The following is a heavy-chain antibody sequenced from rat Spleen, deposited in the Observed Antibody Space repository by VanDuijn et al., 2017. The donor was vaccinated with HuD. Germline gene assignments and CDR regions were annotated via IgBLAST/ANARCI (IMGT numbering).Heavy chain of an antibody. CDR1: GFTLSNYY. CDR3: TRHAYYDGYYHWYFDF. Sequence: EVQLVESGGGLVQPGRSMKLSCAASGFTLSNYYMAWVRQAPTKGLEWVASMSTGGGNTYYRDSVKGRFTISRDNAKSTLYLKLDSLRSEDTATHYCTRHAYYDGYYHWYFDFWGPGTMVTVSS. CDR2: MSTGGGNT. V-gene: IGHV5-25*01. J-gene: IGHJ1*01. D-gene: IGHD1-12*03.